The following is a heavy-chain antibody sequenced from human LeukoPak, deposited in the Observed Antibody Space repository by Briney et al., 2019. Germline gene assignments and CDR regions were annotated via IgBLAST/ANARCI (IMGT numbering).Heavy chain of an antibody. CDR1: GFTFSTYS. Sequence: GGSLRLSCAASGFTFSTYSMNWVRQAPGKGLEWVSSISSSSTYIYYADSVKGRFTISRDNSKNTLYLQMNGRRPEDTAVYFCAKDWGNKFASGSSYLDSWGQGTLVTVSS. V-gene: IGHV3-21*01. CDR3: AKDWGNKFASGSSYLDS. J-gene: IGHJ4*02. CDR2: ISSSSTYI. D-gene: IGHD3-10*01.